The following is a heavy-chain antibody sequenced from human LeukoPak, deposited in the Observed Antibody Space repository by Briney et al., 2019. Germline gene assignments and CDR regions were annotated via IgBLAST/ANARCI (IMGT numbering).Heavy chain of an antibody. CDR1: GYSISSGYY. CDR3: ARARTNLGDYDY. CDR2: IFHSGSS. Sequence: SETLSLTCTVSGYSISSGYYWGWIRQPPGKGLEWIGNIFHSGSSYYNPSLESRVTMSTATSKNQFSLRLISVTAADTAVYYCARARTNLGDYDYWGQGTLVTVSS. V-gene: IGHV4-38-2*02. D-gene: IGHD4-17*01. J-gene: IGHJ4*02.